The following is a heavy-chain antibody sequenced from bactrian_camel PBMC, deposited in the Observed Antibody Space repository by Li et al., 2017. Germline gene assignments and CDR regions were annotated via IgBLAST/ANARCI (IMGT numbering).Heavy chain of an antibody. Sequence: HVQLVESGGGSVQVGGSLTLSCAVSGNGDGSGYWRTGWFRQAPGEVPEGVTAITTESNITHYADSVLGRFTISQDNSKNTVYLQMNNLKPEDTAIYGCAAANLLSCPRLLTTAGRSGYRGQGTQVTVS. CDR2: ITTESNIT. CDR1: GNGDGSGYW. J-gene: IGHJ6*01. CDR3: AAANLLSCPRLLTTAGRSGY. D-gene: IGHD1*01. V-gene: IGHV3S53*01.